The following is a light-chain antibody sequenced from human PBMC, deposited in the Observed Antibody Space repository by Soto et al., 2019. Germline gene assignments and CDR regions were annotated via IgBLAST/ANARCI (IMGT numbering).Light chain of an antibody. J-gene: IGKJ5*01. V-gene: IGKV3-15*01. CDR3: QQYNSWLIT. CDR1: QSVSSN. CDR2: GAS. Sequence: EIVMTQSPATLSVSPGERATLSCRASQSVSSNLAWYQQKPCQAPRLLIYGASTSATGIPARFSGSGSGTEFTLTISSLPFSGFAVYYCQQYNSWLITFGQGTRLDI.